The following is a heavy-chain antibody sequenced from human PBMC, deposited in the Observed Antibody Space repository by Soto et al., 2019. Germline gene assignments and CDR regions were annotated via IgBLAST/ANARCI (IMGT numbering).Heavy chain of an antibody. CDR3: GRNRYGGYEFDS. V-gene: IGHV4-4*02. CDR2: VAQSGFT. D-gene: IGHD5-12*01. CDR1: NGSMTSSLW. J-gene: IGHJ4*02. Sequence: QLQLQESGPGLVKPSGTLSLTCTVSNGSMTSSLWWSWVRQSPGKGLEWIGEVAQSGFTSYNPSLKSRLTISQDRSNNQFSLRLTSVTAADTAVYYCGRNRYGGYEFDSWGQGTLVTVSS.